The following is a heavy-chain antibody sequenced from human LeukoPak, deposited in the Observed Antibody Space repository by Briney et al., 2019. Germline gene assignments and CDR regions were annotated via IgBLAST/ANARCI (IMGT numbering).Heavy chain of an antibody. CDR2: ISAYNGNT. V-gene: IGHV1-18*01. CDR1: GYTFTSYG. CDR3: ARDCSLGLREYGGYDRGTLCY. Sequence: ASVKVSCKASGYTFTSYGISWLRQAPGQGLEWMGWISAYNGNTNYAQKLQGRVTMTTDTSTSTAYMELRSLRSDDTAVYYCARDCSLGLREYGGYDRGTLCYWGQGTLVTVSS. D-gene: IGHD5-12*01. J-gene: IGHJ4*02.